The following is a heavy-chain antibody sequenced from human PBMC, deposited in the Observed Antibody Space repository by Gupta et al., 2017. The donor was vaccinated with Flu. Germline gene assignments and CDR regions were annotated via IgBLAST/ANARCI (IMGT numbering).Heavy chain of an antibody. D-gene: IGHD1-20*01. CDR3: ARGNLRYFDY. V-gene: IGHV4-34*01. CDR2: INHSGST. CDR1: GRSFSGYY. Sequence: QVQLQQWCAGLLKRSETLSLTCAVYGRSFSGYYWSWIRQPPGKGLEWIGEINHSGSTNYNPSLKSRVTISVDTSKNQFSLKLSSVTAADTAVYYCARGNLRYFDYWGQGTLVTVSS. J-gene: IGHJ4*02.